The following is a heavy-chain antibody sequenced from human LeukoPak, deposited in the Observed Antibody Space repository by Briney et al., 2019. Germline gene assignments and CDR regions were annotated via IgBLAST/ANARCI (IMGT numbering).Heavy chain of an antibody. CDR1: GFTFSSYA. V-gene: IGHV3-23*01. J-gene: IGHJ4*02. Sequence: PGGSLRLSCAASGFTFSSYAMSWFRQAPGKGLEWVSGISGSGDNTYYADSVQGRFTISRDNSKSTLCLQMNSLRAEDTAVYYCAKQLGYCSDGSCYFPYWGQGTLVTVSS. D-gene: IGHD2-15*01. CDR2: ISGSGDNT. CDR3: AKQLGYCSDGSCYFPY.